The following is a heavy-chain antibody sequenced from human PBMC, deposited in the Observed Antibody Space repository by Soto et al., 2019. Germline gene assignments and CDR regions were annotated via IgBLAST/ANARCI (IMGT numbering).Heavy chain of an antibody. Sequence: QVQLVESGGGVVQPGRSLRLSCAASGFTFSSYAMHWVRQAPGKGLEWVAVISYDGSNKYYADSVKGRFTISRDNSKNPLYLQMNSLRAEDTAVYYCARDKTYFGVVIMNAFDIWGQGTMVTVSS. V-gene: IGHV3-30-3*01. CDR2: ISYDGSNK. CDR3: ARDKTYFGVVIMNAFDI. J-gene: IGHJ3*02. CDR1: GFTFSSYA. D-gene: IGHD3-3*01.